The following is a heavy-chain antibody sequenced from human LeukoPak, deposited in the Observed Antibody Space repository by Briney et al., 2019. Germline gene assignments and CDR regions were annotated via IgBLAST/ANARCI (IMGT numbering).Heavy chain of an antibody. D-gene: IGHD4-17*01. J-gene: IGHJ3*02. Sequence: GGSLRLSCAASGFTFSSYSMNWVRQAPGKGLEWVSYISSSSSTIYYADSVKGRFTISRDNAKNSLYLQMNSLRAEDTAVYYCATGDYGAFDIWGQGTMVTVSS. CDR3: ATGDYGAFDI. V-gene: IGHV3-48*04. CDR1: GFTFSSYS. CDR2: ISSSSSTI.